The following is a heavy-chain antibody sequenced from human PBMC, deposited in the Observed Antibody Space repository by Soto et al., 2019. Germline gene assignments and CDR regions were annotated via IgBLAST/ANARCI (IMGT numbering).Heavy chain of an antibody. CDR3: ARHSYIAAAGPYWFDP. J-gene: IGHJ5*02. D-gene: IGHD6-13*01. V-gene: IGHV4-34*01. CDR2: INYSGST. CDR1: GVTFSGYY. Sequence: PSETLSLTCAVYGVTFSGYYWSWIRQPPGKGLEWIGEINYSGSTNYNPSLKSRATISVDTSKNQFSLKLSSVTAADTAVYYCARHSYIAAAGPYWFDPWGQGTLVTVSS.